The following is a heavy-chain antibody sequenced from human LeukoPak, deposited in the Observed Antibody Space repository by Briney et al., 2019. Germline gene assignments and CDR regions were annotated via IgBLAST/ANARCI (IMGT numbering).Heavy chain of an antibody. CDR1: GFTFTDYA. V-gene: IGHV3-23*01. D-gene: IGHD1-7*01. CDR2: LSRSGDTT. Sequence: PGGSLRLSCAASGFTFTDYAMSWVRQAPGKGLEWVSALSRSGDTTYYADSVKGRFTISRDNSKSTLHLQMNSLRAEDTAVYYCTRTSSLYDYWGQGTLVTVSS. CDR3: TRTSSLYDY. J-gene: IGHJ4*02.